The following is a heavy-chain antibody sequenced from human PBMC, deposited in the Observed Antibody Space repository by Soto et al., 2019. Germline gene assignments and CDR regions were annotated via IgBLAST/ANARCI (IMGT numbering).Heavy chain of an antibody. Sequence: EVQLLESGGGWVQPGGSLRLSCAASGFTFSNYAMSWVRQAPGKGLEWVSAISGNGGYTYYPDSVKGRFTISRDNSKNTLYLQRNSLRAEETAVYYCAKAYDTSCYHYERAFDYWGQGKLVSVSS. D-gene: IGHD3-22*01. CDR1: GFTFSNYA. CDR3: AKAYDTSCYHYERAFDY. CDR2: ISGNGGYT. V-gene: IGHV3-23*01. J-gene: IGHJ4*02.